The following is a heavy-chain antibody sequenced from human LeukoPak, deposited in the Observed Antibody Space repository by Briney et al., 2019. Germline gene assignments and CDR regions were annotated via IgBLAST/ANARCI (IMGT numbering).Heavy chain of an antibody. CDR2: IYYSGST. D-gene: IGHD3-22*01. Sequence: MPSETLSLTCTVSGGSISSYYWSWIRQPPGKGLEWIGYIYYSGSTNYNPSLKSRVTISVDTSKNQFSLKLSSVTAADTAVYYCARGGSGYYGYYFDYWGQGILVTVSS. CDR3: ARGGSGYYGYYFDY. J-gene: IGHJ4*02. V-gene: IGHV4-59*01. CDR1: GGSISSYY.